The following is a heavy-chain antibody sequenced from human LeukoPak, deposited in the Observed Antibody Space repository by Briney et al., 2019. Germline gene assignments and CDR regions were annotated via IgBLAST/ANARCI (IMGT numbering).Heavy chain of an antibody. J-gene: IGHJ4*02. CDR1: GFTLSSYS. CDR3: ARGGTGELLYFDY. Sequence: GGSLRLSCAASGFTLSSYSMNWVRQAPGKGLEWVSSISSSSSYIYYADSVKGRFTISRDNAKNSLYLQMNSLRAEDTAVYYCARGGTGELLYFDYWGQGTLVTVSS. V-gene: IGHV3-21*01. CDR2: ISSSSSYI. D-gene: IGHD3-10*01.